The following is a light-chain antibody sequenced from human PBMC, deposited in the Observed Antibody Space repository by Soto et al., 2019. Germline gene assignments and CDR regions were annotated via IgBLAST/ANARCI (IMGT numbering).Light chain of an antibody. V-gene: IGLV2-14*01. CDR1: SSDVGGYNY. CDR3: SSYTSSSTPFL. CDR2: DVS. J-gene: IGLJ1*01. Sequence: QSALTQPASVSGSPGQSITISCTGTSSDVGGYNYVSWYQQHPGKAPKLMIYDVSNRPSGVSNRFSGSKSGNTASLTISGLQAEDEADYCSSYTSSSTPFLFGTGTTLTVL.